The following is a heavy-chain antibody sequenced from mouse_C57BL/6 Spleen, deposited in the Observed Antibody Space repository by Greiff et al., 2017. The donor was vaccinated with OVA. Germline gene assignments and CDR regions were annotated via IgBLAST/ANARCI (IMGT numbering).Heavy chain of an antibody. Sequence: EVNVVESGGGLVKPGGSLKLSCAASGFTFSSYAMSWVRQTPEKRLEWVATISDGGSYTYYPDNVKGRFTISRDNAKNNLYLQMSHLKSEDTAMYYCARDGGYSNYGYYYAMDYWGQGTSVTVSS. CDR3: ARDGGYSNYGYYYAMDY. CDR1: GFTFSSYA. J-gene: IGHJ4*01. D-gene: IGHD2-5*01. CDR2: ISDGGSYT. V-gene: IGHV5-4*01.